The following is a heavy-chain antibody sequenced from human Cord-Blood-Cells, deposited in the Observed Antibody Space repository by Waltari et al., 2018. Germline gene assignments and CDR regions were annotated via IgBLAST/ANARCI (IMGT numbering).Heavy chain of an antibody. Sequence: QVKLVQSGAEVKKHGASVKVSCKASGSTFTRSGIGWVRQPPGQGLEWMGWISAYNGNTNYAQKLQGRVTMTTDTSTSTAYMELRSLRSDDTAVYYCARDDNDFWSGYYAFDIWGQGTMVTVSS. CDR3: ARDDNDFWSGYYAFDI. V-gene: IGHV1-18*01. D-gene: IGHD3-3*01. CDR1: GSTFTRSG. J-gene: IGHJ3*02. CDR2: ISAYNGNT.